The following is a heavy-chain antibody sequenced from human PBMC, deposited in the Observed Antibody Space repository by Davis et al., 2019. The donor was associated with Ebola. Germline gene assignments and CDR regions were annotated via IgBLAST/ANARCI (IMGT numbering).Heavy chain of an antibody. D-gene: IGHD6-6*01. CDR2: IGTAGDT. CDR1: GFTFSSYD. J-gene: IGHJ4*02. V-gene: IGHV3-13*01. CDR3: ARAHFGRSSFDY. Sequence: PGGSLRLSCAASGFTFSSYDMHWVRQGTGKGLEWVSAIGTAGDTYYPGSVKDRFTISRENAKNSLYLQMNSLRAGDTAVYYCARAHFGRSSFDYWGQGTLVTVSS.